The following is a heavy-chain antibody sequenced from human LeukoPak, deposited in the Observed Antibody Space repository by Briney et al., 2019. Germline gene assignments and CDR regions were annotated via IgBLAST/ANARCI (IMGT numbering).Heavy chain of an antibody. D-gene: IGHD3-3*02. CDR1: GYTFTSYG. J-gene: IGHJ3*02. V-gene: IGHV1-18*01. CDR3: ARDSIPKGGAFDI. Sequence: ASVKVSCKASGYTFTSYGISSVRQAPGQGLEWMGWISAYNGNTNYAQKLQGRVTMTTDTSTSTAYMELRRLRSDDRAVYYCARDSIPKGGAFDIWGEGTMVTVS. CDR2: ISAYNGNT.